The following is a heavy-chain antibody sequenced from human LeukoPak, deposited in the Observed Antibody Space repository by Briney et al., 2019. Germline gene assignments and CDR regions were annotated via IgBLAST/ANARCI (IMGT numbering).Heavy chain of an antibody. CDR3: ARRFYYAMDV. D-gene: IGHD3-16*01. CDR2: INPNSGDT. Sequence: GASVKVSCKASGYRFTGSFMQWVRQAPGQGLEWMGWINPNSGDTNYAQKFQGRVTMTRDTSISTAYMELSRLRSDDAAVYYCARRFYYAMDVWGQGTTVTVSS. V-gene: IGHV1-2*02. CDR1: GYRFTGSF. J-gene: IGHJ6*02.